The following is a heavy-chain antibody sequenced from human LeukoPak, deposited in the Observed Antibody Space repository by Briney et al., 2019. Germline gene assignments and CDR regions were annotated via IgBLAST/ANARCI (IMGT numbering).Heavy chain of an antibody. D-gene: IGHD3-10*01. CDR1: GFTFSSYG. V-gene: IGHV3-30*02. Sequence: GGSLRLSCAASGFTFSSYGMHWVRQAPGKGLEWVAFIRYDGSNKYYADSVKGRFTISRDNSKNTLYLQMNSLRAEDTAVYYCARFSYYYGSGSDYYYMDVWGKGTTVTISS. CDR3: ARFSYYYGSGSDYYYMDV. J-gene: IGHJ6*03. CDR2: IRYDGSNK.